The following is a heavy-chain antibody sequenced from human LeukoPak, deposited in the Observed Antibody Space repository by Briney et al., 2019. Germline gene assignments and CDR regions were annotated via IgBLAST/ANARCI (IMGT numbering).Heavy chain of an antibody. CDR2: ISSSSNYI. CDR3: AKKGIAAAGDWFDP. Sequence: GSLRLSFAASGFTFSNYNMNWVRQAPGKGLEWVSSISSSSNYIYYADSVKGRFTISRDNARNSLYLQMNSLRAEDTAVYYCAKKGIAAAGDWFDPWGQGTLVTVSS. D-gene: IGHD6-13*01. CDR1: GFTFSNYN. J-gene: IGHJ5*02. V-gene: IGHV3-21*04.